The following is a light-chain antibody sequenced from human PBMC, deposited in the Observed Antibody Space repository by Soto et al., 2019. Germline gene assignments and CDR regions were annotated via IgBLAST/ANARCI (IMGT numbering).Light chain of an antibody. CDR3: QQYDNSPRT. J-gene: IGKJ1*01. Sequence: ETVMTQSPATLSVSPGEKATLSCRASQSVGTKLAWYQQKPGQAPRFLIYGASIRATGIPARISGSGSGTEFTLTISSLQSEDFADYYCQQYDNSPRTFGQGPNVDIK. CDR2: GAS. V-gene: IGKV3-15*01. CDR1: QSVGTK.